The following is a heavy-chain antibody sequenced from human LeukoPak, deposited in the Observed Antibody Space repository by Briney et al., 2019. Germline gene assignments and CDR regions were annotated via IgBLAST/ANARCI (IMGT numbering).Heavy chain of an antibody. J-gene: IGHJ4*02. Sequence: GRSLRLSCAASGFTFSSYAMSWVRQAPGKGLEWVSAISGSGGSTYYADSVKGRFTISRDNSKNTLYLQMNSLRAEDTAVYYCAKDHRYDFWSGYFDYWGQGTLVTVSS. D-gene: IGHD3-3*01. CDR2: ISGSGGST. CDR1: GFTFSSYA. CDR3: AKDHRYDFWSGYFDY. V-gene: IGHV3-23*01.